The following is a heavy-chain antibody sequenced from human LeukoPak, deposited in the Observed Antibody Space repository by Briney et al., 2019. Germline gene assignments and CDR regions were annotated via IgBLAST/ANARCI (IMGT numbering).Heavy chain of an antibody. CDR2: ISGSGGNT. CDR3: AKAPRYCSGGSCYAGYFEY. D-gene: IGHD2-15*01. Sequence: PGGSLRLSCAASGFTFSSYAMSWVRQAPGKGLEWVSAISGSGGNTYYADSVKGRFTISRDNSKNTLYLQMNSLRAEDTAVYYCAKAPRYCSGGSCYAGYFEYWGQGTLVTVSS. J-gene: IGHJ4*02. CDR1: GFTFSSYA. V-gene: IGHV3-23*01.